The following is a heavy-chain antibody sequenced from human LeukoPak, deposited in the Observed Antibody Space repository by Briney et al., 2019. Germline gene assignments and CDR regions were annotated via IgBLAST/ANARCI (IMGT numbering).Heavy chain of an antibody. D-gene: IGHD6-6*01. J-gene: IGHJ4*02. CDR2: INTNTGGT. CDR1: GYTFTAYY. CDR3: ARGAGSGIAARLDW. V-gene: IGHV1-2*02. Sequence: GASVKVSCKPAGYTFTAYYTHWVRQAPGQGPEWMGWINTNTGGTYYAQGFQGRVTMTRDTSISTAYMELSSLTSDDTAMYYCARGAGSGIAARLDWWGQGTLVTVSS.